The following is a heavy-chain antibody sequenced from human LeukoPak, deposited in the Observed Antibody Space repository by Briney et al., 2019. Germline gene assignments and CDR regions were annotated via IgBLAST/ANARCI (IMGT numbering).Heavy chain of an antibody. Sequence: SVKVSCKASGGTFSSYAISWVRQAPGQGLEWMGGIIPIFGTANYAQKFQGRVTITADKSTSTAYMELSSLRSEDTAVYYCARPDCCSGGSCHHDAFDIWGQGTMVTVSS. CDR3: ARPDCCSGGSCHHDAFDI. CDR1: GGTFSSYA. J-gene: IGHJ3*02. D-gene: IGHD2-15*01. V-gene: IGHV1-69*06. CDR2: IIPIFGTA.